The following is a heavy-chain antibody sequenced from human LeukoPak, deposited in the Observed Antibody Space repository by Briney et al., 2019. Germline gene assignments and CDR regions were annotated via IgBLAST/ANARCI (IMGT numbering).Heavy chain of an antibody. J-gene: IGHJ4*02. CDR1: GGTFSTFG. CDR2: IIPMSGTV. Sequence: SVKVSCKASGGTFSTFGISWVRQAPGQGLEWMGGIIPMSGTVNNAQKFQGRVTITADKSTGTAYMELSSPRSDDTAVYYCARETGYAYGRAPLDYWGQGTLVTVSS. CDR3: ARETGYAYGRAPLDY. D-gene: IGHD5-18*01. V-gene: IGHV1-69*06.